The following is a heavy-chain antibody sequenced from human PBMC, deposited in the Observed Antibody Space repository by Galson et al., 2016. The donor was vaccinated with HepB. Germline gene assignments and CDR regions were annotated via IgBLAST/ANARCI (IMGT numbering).Heavy chain of an antibody. V-gene: IGHV2-5*02. Sequence: PALVKPTQTLTLTCSFSGFSLSTSGMAMGWIRQPPGRAPEWLAIVFFDDDKRYSPPLKSQITIAKDTSKNQVVLIMTNMDPVDTGTYFCARGFRRNKCRGGNCYYFDYWGQGTLVTVSS. CDR2: VFFDDDK. CDR3: ARGFRRNKCRGGNCYYFDY. J-gene: IGHJ4*02. D-gene: IGHD2-15*01. CDR1: GFSLSTSGMA.